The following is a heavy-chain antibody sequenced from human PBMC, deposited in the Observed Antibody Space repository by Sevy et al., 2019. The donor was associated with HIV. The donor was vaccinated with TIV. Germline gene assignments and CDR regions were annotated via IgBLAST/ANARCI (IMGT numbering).Heavy chain of an antibody. V-gene: IGHV3-30*02. D-gene: IGHD2-8*02. J-gene: IGHJ5*02. Sequence: GGSLRLSCAASRFSFNGYGMHWVRQAPGKGLEWVAFIRYDGSNKYYADSVKGRFTISRDDSKNTLYLQMNNLRAEDTALYYCARGTPAFCTGGVCFNWFDPWGQGTLVTVSS. CDR2: IRYDGSNK. CDR3: ARGTPAFCTGGVCFNWFDP. CDR1: RFSFNGYG.